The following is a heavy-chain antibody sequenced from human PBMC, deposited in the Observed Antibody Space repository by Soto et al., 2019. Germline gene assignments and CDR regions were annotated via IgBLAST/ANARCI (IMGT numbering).Heavy chain of an antibody. CDR1: GFTFIIYA. V-gene: IGHV3-23*01. D-gene: IGHD3-3*01. Sequence: WESXRLSCSSSGFTFIIYAIIWFRHAPGKGLELVSAISGSGGSTYYADSVKGRFTISRYNSKNTLYLQMNSLRAEDTAVYYCAKIKGVRFLEWLLRLSGMDVWGQGTTVTVSS. CDR3: AKIKGVRFLEWLLRLSGMDV. J-gene: IGHJ6*02. CDR2: ISGSGGST.